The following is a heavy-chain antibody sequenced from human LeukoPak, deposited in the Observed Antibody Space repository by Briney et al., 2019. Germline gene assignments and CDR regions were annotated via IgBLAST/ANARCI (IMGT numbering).Heavy chain of an antibody. CDR1: GFTFSSYA. Sequence: GGSLTLSCAASGFTFSSYAMHRVRQAPGKGLEWVAVISYDGSNKYYADSVKGRFTISRDNSKNTLYLQMNSLRAEDTAVYYCARDESLLRLGTPTFWGQGTLVTVSS. D-gene: IGHD3-16*01. CDR2: ISYDGSNK. V-gene: IGHV3-30*04. CDR3: ARDESLLRLGTPTF. J-gene: IGHJ4*02.